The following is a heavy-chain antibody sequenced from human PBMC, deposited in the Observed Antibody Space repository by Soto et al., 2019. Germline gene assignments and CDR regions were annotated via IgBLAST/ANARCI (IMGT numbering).Heavy chain of an antibody. CDR3: ARDRKRKYSSGWYNYYYYGMDV. V-gene: IGHV1-69*01. Sequence: QVQLVQSGAEVQKPGSSVKVSCKASGGTFSSYAISWVRQAPGQGLEWMGGIIPIFGTANYAQKFQGRVTITADESTSTAYMELSSLRSEDTAVYYCARDRKRKYSSGWYNYYYYGMDVWGQGTTVTVSS. CDR1: GGTFSSYA. J-gene: IGHJ6*02. CDR2: IIPIFGTA. D-gene: IGHD6-19*01.